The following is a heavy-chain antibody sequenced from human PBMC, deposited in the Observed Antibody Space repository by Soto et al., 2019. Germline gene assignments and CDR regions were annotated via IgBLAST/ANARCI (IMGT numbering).Heavy chain of an antibody. CDR3: ARHVPYCSDTSHCAYGMDV. CDR2: ISYSGST. J-gene: IGHJ6*02. CDR1: GGSISSGNYY. D-gene: IGHD2-2*01. Sequence: SETLSLTCTVSGGSISSGNYYWSWIRQPPGKGPEWIGFISYSGSTYYSTSLKSRVTISVDTSKSQFSLKLSSVTAADTAVYYCARHVPYCSDTSHCAYGMDVWGQGTTVTVSS. V-gene: IGHV4-30-4*01.